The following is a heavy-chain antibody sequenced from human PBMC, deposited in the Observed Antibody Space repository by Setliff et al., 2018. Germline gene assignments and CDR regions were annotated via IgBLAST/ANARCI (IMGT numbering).Heavy chain of an antibody. CDR3: ARALLWFGEGMDV. CDR1: GGSISHHY. CDR2: MYNSGNT. Sequence: NPSETLSLTCTVSGGSISHHYWSWIRQPPGKGLEWVGYMYNSGNTNYNPSLRRRVAISVDKSKNQFSLKLSSVTAADTAVYYCARALLWFGEGMDVWGKGTRSPSP. D-gene: IGHD3-10*01. J-gene: IGHJ6*03. V-gene: IGHV4-59*11.